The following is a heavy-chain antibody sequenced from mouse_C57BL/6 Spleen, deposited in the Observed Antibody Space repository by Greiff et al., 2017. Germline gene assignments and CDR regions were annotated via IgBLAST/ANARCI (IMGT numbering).Heavy chain of an antibody. J-gene: IGHJ3*01. Sequence: VQLQQSGPGLVKPSQSLSLTCSVTGYSITSGYYWNWIRQFPGNKLEWMGYISYDGSNNYNPSLKNRISITRDTSKNQFFLKLNSVTTEDTATYYCARGGSYYSNYVAYWGQGTLVTVSA. CDR1: GYSITSGYY. CDR2: ISYDGSN. V-gene: IGHV3-6*01. CDR3: ARGGSYYSNYVAY. D-gene: IGHD2-5*01.